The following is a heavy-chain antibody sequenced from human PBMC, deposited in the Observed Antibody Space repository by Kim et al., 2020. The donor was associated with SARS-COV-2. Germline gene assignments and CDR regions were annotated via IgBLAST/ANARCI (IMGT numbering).Heavy chain of an antibody. Sequence: GGSLRLSCAASGFTFDDYTMHWVRQAPGKGLEWVSLISWDGGSTYYADSVKGRFTISRDNSKNSLYLQMNSLRTEDTALYYCAKDIASFQWLVTKVYYGMDVWGQGTTVTVSS. CDR2: ISWDGGST. V-gene: IGHV3-43*01. CDR1: GFTFDDYT. J-gene: IGHJ6*02. CDR3: AKDIASFQWLVTKVYYGMDV. D-gene: IGHD6-19*01.